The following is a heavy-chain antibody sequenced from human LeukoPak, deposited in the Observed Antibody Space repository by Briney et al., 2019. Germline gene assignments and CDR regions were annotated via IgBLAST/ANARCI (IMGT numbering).Heavy chain of an antibody. CDR3: ARGDYDILTGYNYYYYYGMDV. CDR2: IYYSGST. Sequence: SETLSLTCAVYGGSFSGYYWSWIRQPPGKGLEWIGYIYYSGSTNYNPSLKSRVTISVDTSKNQFSLKLSSVTAADTAVYYCARGDYDILTGYNYYYYYGMDVWGQGTTVTVSS. D-gene: IGHD3-9*01. CDR1: GGSFSGYY. V-gene: IGHV4-59*01. J-gene: IGHJ6*02.